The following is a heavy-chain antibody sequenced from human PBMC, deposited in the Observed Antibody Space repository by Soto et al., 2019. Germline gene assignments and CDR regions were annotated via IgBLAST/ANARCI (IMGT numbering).Heavy chain of an antibody. CDR1: GGSVSSNSAA. D-gene: IGHD3-22*01. J-gene: IGHJ6*03. V-gene: IGHV6-1*01. CDR3: ARMVFKIADYYYYYYMDV. CDR2: TYYRSKWYN. Sequence: SQTLSLTCAISGGSVSSNSAAWNWIRQSPSRGLEWLGRTYYRSKWYNDYAVSVKSRITINPDTSKNQFSLQLNSVTPEDTAVYYCARMVFKIADYYYYYYMDVWGKGTTVTVSS.